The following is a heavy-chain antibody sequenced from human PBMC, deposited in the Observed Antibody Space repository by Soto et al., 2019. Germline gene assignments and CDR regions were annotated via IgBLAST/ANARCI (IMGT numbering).Heavy chain of an antibody. D-gene: IGHD6-19*01. CDR3: TTGVNQWLANDY. Sequence: EVQLVESGGGLVKPGGSLTLSCAASGFAFSNAWMHWVRQAPGTGLEWVGRIKRKSDGETTDYAAPVRCRFGISRDDSRNTLHLQMNSLRNEDTAVYYCTTGVNQWLANDYWGQGTLVTVSS. J-gene: IGHJ4*02. CDR2: IKRKSDGETT. CDR1: GFAFSNAW. V-gene: IGHV3-15*07.